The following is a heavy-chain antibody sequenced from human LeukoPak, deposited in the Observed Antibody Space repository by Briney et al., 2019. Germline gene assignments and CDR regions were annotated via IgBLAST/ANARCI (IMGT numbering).Heavy chain of an antibody. V-gene: IGHV3-30*04. Sequence: GGSLRLSCAASGFTFSSYAMHWVRQAPGKGLEWVAVISYDGSNKYYADSVKGRFTISRDNSKNTLYLQMNSLRAEDTAVYYCARDRSGGSYYFYFDYWGQGTLVTVSS. CDR2: ISYDGSNK. CDR3: ARDRSGGSYYFYFDY. J-gene: IGHJ4*02. CDR1: GFTFSSYA. D-gene: IGHD1-26*01.